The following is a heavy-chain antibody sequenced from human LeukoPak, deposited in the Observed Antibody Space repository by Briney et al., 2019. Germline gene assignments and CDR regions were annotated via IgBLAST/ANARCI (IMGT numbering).Heavy chain of an antibody. J-gene: IGHJ5*02. D-gene: IGHD6-13*01. CDR3: ARDGSLSSSWSNWFDP. CDR1: GGSISSSSHY. Sequence: SETLSLTCTVSGGSISSSSHYWGWIRQPPGKGLEWIGSIYYSGSTYYNPSLKSRVTISVDTSKNQFSLKLSSVTAADTAVYYCARDGSLSSSWSNWFDPWGQGTLVTVSS. CDR2: IYYSGST. V-gene: IGHV4-39*07.